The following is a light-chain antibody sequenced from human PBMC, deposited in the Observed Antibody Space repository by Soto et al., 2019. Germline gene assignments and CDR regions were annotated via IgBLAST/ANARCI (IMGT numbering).Light chain of an antibody. J-gene: IGLJ1*01. CDR3: SSYTSSSTLV. Sequence: QSALTQPASVSGSPGQSITNSCTGTSSDVGGYNYVSWYQQHPGKAPKLMIYEVSNRPSGVSNRFSGSKSGNTASLTISGLQAEDEADYYCSSYTSSSTLVFGTGTKLTV. CDR1: SSDVGGYNY. CDR2: EVS. V-gene: IGLV2-14*01.